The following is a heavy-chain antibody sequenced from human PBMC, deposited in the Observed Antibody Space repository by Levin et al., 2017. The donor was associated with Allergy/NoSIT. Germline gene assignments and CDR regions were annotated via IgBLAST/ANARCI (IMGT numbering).Heavy chain of an antibody. J-gene: IGHJ3*02. CDR2: IYYSGST. V-gene: IGHV4-39*07. Sequence: SETLSLTCTVSGGSISSSSYYWGWIRQPPGKGLEWIGSIYYSGSTYYNPSLKSRVTISVDTSKNQFSLKLSSVTAADTAVYYCARRRGQGWFGELLPDDAFDIWGQGTMVTVSS. D-gene: IGHD3-10*01. CDR3: ARRRGQGWFGELLPDDAFDI. CDR1: GGSISSSSYY.